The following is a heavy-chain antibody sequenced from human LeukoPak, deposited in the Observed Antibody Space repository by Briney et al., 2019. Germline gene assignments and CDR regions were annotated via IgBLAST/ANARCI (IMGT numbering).Heavy chain of an antibody. D-gene: IGHD1-26*01. CDR2: FDPEDGET. Sequence: GASVKVSCKVSGYTLTELSMHWVRQAPGKGLEWTGGFDPEDGETIYAQKFQGRVTMTEDTPTDTAYMELSSLRSEDTAVYYCATSMGSGSYPAPRYNWFDPWGQGTLVTVSS. J-gene: IGHJ5*02. V-gene: IGHV1-24*01. CDR1: GYTLTELS. CDR3: ATSMGSGSYPAPRYNWFDP.